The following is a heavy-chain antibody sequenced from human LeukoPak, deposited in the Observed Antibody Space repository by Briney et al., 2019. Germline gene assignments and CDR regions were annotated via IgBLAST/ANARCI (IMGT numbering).Heavy chain of an antibody. V-gene: IGHV3-53*01. Sequence: GGSLRLSCAASGFTVSSNYMSWVRQAPGKGLEWVSFIQSGGSTYYADSVKGRFTVSRDNSKNTLYLQMNSLRAEDTAVYYCARDSSGWSKNYWGQGTLVTVSS. J-gene: IGHJ4*02. D-gene: IGHD6-19*01. CDR2: IQSGGST. CDR1: GFTVSSNY. CDR3: ARDSSGWSKNY.